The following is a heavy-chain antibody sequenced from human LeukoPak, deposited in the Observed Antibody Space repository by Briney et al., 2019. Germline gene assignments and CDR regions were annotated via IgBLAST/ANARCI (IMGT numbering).Heavy chain of an antibody. CDR3: ARENNGDAVNWFDP. CDR2: INTNTGNP. J-gene: IGHJ5*02. Sequence: GASVKVSCKASGYTFTSYAMNWVRQAPGQGLEWMGWINTNTGNPMYAQGFTGRFVFSLDTSVSTAYLQISSLKAEDTAVYYCARENNGDAVNWFDPWGQGTLVTVSS. D-gene: IGHD4-17*01. V-gene: IGHV7-4-1*02. CDR1: GYTFTSYA.